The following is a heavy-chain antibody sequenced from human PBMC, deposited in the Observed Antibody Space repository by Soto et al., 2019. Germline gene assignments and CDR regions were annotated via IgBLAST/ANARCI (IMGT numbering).Heavy chain of an antibody. J-gene: IGHJ4*02. Sequence: LETLSLTCPVSGGYISSSSYYWGWIRQPPGKGLEWIGSIYYSGSTYYNPSLKSRVTISVDTSKNQFSLKLSSVTAADTAVYYCARRYSSSWYPFDYWGQGTRVTVTS. CDR3: ARRYSSSWYPFDY. CDR2: IYYSGST. CDR1: GGYISSSSYY. D-gene: IGHD6-13*01. V-gene: IGHV4-39*01.